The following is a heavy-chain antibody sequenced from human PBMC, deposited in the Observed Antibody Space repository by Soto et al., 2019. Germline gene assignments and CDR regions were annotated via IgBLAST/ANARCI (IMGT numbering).Heavy chain of an antibody. CDR3: ARDRGSIVGATDAFDI. V-gene: IGHV3-30-3*01. CDR2: ISYDGSNK. CDR1: GFTFSSYA. D-gene: IGHD1-26*01. Sequence: GESLKISCAASGFTFSSYAMHWVRQAPGKGLEWVAVISYDGSNKYYADSVKGRFTISRDNSKNTLYLQMNSLRAEDTAVYYCARDRGSIVGATDAFDIWGQGTMVTVSS. J-gene: IGHJ3*02.